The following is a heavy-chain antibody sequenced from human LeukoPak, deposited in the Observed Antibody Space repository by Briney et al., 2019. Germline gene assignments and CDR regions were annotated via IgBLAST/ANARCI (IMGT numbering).Heavy chain of an antibody. D-gene: IGHD1-26*01. CDR1: GGSISSYY. Sequence: SETLSLTCTVSGGSISSYYWSWIRQPPGKGLEWIGYIYYSRGTNYNPSLKSRVTISVDTSKNQFSLKLSSVTAADTAVYYCATEVRMGNAFDIWGQGTMVTVSS. J-gene: IGHJ3*02. CDR3: ATEVRMGNAFDI. CDR2: IYYSRGT. V-gene: IGHV4-59*01.